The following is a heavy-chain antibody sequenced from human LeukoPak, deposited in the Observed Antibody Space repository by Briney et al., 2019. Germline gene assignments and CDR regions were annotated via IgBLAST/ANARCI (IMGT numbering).Heavy chain of an antibody. Sequence: PSETLSLTCTVSGGSISSYYWSWIRQPPGKGLEWIGYIYYSGSTNYNPSLKSRVTISVDTSKNQFSLKLSFVTAADTAVYYCARVLTGPAAFDIWGQGTMVTVSS. J-gene: IGHJ3*02. V-gene: IGHV4-59*01. CDR2: IYYSGST. CDR3: ARVLTGPAAFDI. CDR1: GGSISSYY. D-gene: IGHD3-16*01.